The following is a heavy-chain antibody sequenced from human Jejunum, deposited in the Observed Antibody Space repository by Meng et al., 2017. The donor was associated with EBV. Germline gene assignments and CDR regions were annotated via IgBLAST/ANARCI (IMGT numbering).Heavy chain of an antibody. CDR2: FYSGST. Sequence: GQLQEARPGLGKPSETLSLTCIVSGDSVYTGSYYWSWIRQPQGKGLEWIGHFYSGSTNYNPSLKSRVTISVDTSKNQFSLKLYSVTAADTAVYYCAGLRYSGYDRAFDYWGQGALVTVSS. CDR3: AGLRYSGYDRAFDY. J-gene: IGHJ4*02. CDR1: GDSVYTGSYY. D-gene: IGHD5-12*01. V-gene: IGHV4-61*01.